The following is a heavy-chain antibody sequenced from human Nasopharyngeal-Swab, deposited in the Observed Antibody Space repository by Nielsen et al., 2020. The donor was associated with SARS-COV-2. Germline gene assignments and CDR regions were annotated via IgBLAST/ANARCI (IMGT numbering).Heavy chain of an antibody. CDR3: ARWGNRSNWYYFDY. CDR1: DGSITGYH. V-gene: IGHV4-34*01. D-gene: IGHD6-13*01. Sequence: PDTLSLTCTVPDGSITGYHWSWSPQPSGKRLEWIGEINHSGSTNYNPSLKSRVTISVDTSKNQDSLKLSSVTAADTAVYYFARWGNRSNWYYFDYWGQGTLVTVSS. CDR2: INHSGST. J-gene: IGHJ4*02.